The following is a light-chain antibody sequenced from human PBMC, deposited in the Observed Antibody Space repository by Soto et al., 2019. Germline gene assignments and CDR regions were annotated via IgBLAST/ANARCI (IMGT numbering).Light chain of an antibody. CDR1: GSNIGTNT. V-gene: IGLV1-44*01. Sequence: QSVLTQPPSASGTPGQRVTISCSGSGSNIGTNTVNWYQQLPGTAPKLLIYRTDQRPAGIPDRFSGSKSGTSASLDISGLQSDDEADYYCTAWDGSLYGRVFGGGTKLTVL. J-gene: IGLJ3*02. CDR3: TAWDGSLYGRV. CDR2: RTD.